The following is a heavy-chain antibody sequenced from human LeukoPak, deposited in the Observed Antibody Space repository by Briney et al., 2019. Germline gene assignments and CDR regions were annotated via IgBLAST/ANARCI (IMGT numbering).Heavy chain of an antibody. D-gene: IGHD1-1*01. J-gene: IGHJ4*02. CDR3: TTDLFPRPDDY. Sequence: GGSLRLSCAASGFRFSSYWMSWVRQAPGKGLEWVGRIKSKTDGGTTDYAAPVKGRFTISRDDSKNTLYLQMNSLKTEDTAVYYCTTDLFPRPDDYWGQGTLVTVSS. CDR2: IKSKTDGGTT. V-gene: IGHV3-15*01. CDR1: GFRFSSYW.